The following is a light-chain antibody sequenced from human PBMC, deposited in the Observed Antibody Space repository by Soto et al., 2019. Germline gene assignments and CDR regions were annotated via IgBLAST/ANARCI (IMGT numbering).Light chain of an antibody. CDR1: QSVSTN. CDR2: GAS. CDR3: QQYNNWPLT. Sequence: ETVMTQSPATLSVSPGESATLSCRASQSVSTNLAWYQQRRGQAPRLLIYGASARATDVPARFSGSGSGTEFTLTISSLQSEDFAVYYCQQYNNWPLTFSGGTKVDIK. J-gene: IGKJ4*01. V-gene: IGKV3-15*01.